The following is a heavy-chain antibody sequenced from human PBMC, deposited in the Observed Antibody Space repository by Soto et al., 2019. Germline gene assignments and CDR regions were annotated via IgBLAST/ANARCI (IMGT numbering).Heavy chain of an antibody. CDR3: ARVKGYGDYDFAY. CDR2: INAGNGNT. J-gene: IGHJ4*02. D-gene: IGHD4-17*01. CDR1: GYTFTSYA. Sequence: GASVKVSCKASGYTFTSYAMHWVRQAPGQRLEWMGWINAGNGNTKYSQKFQGRVTITRDTSASTAYMELSSLRSEDTAVYYCARVKGYGDYDFAYWGQGTLVTVSS. V-gene: IGHV1-3*01.